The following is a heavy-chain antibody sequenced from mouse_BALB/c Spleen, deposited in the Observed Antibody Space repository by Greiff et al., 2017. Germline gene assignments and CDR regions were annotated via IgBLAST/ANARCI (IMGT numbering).Heavy chain of an antibody. CDR3: ARWPTARARGYYAMDY. CDR2: ISYSGST. CDR1: GDSITSGY. V-gene: IGHV3-8*02. J-gene: IGHJ4*01. Sequence: DVQLVESGPSLVKPSQTLSLTCSVTGDSITSGYWNWIRKFPGNKLEYMGYISYSGSTYYNPSLKSRISITRDTSKNQYYLQLNSVTTEDTATYYCARWPTARARGYYAMDYWGQGTSVTVSS. D-gene: IGHD3-2*01.